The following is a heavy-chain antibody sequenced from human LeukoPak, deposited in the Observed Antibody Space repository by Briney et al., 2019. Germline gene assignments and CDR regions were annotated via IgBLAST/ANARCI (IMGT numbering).Heavy chain of an antibody. Sequence: SETLSLTCTVSDGSISSATYYWGWIRQPPNKGLDWIGSFFYTGSTYYSPSLKSRVTISVGTSENQVSLKLSSVTAADTAVYYCARAGDLGYCTSSSCHSPFNIWGQGTMVTVSS. J-gene: IGHJ3*02. CDR1: DGSISSATYY. CDR2: FFYTGST. D-gene: IGHD2-2*01. CDR3: ARAGDLGYCTSSSCHSPFNI. V-gene: IGHV4-39*07.